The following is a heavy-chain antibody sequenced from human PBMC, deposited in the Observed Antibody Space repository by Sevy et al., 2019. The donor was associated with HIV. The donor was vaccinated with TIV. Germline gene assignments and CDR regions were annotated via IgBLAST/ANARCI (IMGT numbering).Heavy chain of an antibody. CDR3: ARLRWDLVVVPGATPGRYSDS. CDR2: VSHTGNA. J-gene: IGHJ4*02. CDR1: GDSIDTYY. Sequence: SETLSLTCTVSGDSIDTYYWSWIRQPPGKGLEWIGYVSHTGNANYNPSLKSRVSMSVDTSTNQFSLKVKSVTAADTAVYYCARLRWDLVVVPGATPGRYSDSWGQGTLVTVSS. D-gene: IGHD2-2*02. V-gene: IGHV4-59*08.